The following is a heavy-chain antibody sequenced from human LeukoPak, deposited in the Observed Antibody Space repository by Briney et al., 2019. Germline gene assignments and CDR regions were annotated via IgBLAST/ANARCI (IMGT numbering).Heavy chain of an antibody. CDR1: GGSISSYY. Sequence: SETLSLTCTVSGGSISSYYWSWIRQPPGKGLEWIGYIYYSGSTNYNPSLKSRVTISVDTSKNQFSLKLSSVTAADTAVYYCARGDANWFDPWGQGTLVTVSS. CDR2: IYYSGST. D-gene: IGHD3-16*01. CDR3: ARGDANWFDP. J-gene: IGHJ5*02. V-gene: IGHV4-59*12.